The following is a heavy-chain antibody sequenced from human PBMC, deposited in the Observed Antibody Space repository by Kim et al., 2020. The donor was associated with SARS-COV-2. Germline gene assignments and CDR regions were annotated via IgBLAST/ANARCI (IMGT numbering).Heavy chain of an antibody. CDR2: ISSSGSTI. V-gene: IGHV3-11*01. J-gene: IGHJ4*02. CDR3: ARGGDYGDYPSYFYY. Sequence: GGSLRLSCAASGFTFSDYYMSWIRQAPGKGLEWVSYISSSGSTIYYAASVKGPFTISRDNAKNSLYLQMNSLSAEDTAVYYCARGGDYGDYPSYFYYWGQGTLVTVSS. D-gene: IGHD4-17*01. CDR1: GFTFSDYY.